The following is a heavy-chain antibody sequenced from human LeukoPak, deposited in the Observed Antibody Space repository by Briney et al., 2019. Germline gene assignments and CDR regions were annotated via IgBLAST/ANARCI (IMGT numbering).Heavy chain of an antibody. V-gene: IGHV4-30-4*08. Sequence: PSQTLSLTCTVSGGSISSGDYYWSWIRQPPGKGLEWIGYIYYSGSTYYNPSLKSRVTISVDASKNQFSLKLSSVTAADTAVYYCARLLEYDILTGLRWGGYFDYWGQGTLVTVSS. CDR3: ARLLEYDILTGLRWGGYFDY. CDR1: GGSISSGDYY. J-gene: IGHJ4*02. D-gene: IGHD3-9*01. CDR2: IYYSGST.